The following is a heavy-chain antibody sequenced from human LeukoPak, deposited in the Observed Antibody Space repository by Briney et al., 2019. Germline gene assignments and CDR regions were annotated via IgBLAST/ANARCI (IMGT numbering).Heavy chain of an antibody. V-gene: IGHV4-34*01. CDR1: IGSFSGYH. CDR3: ARQGSISAFDF. CDR2: IDHSGNT. Sequence: TASEALSLTCAVYIGSFSGYHWSWVRQPPGRGLEWIGEIDHSGNTKYNPSLKSRLTISADTSKNQFSLELRSLSAADTAVYFCARQGSISAFDFWGRGTLVTVSS. D-gene: IGHD3-3*02. J-gene: IGHJ4*02.